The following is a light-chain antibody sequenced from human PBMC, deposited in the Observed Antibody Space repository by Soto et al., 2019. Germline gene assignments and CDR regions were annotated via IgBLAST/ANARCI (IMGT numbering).Light chain of an antibody. J-gene: IGKJ1*01. Sequence: DVQMTQSPSSRSPSXGERVTITCRAIQGIRNDLGWYQQKPGNAPKRLMYAASSLESGVPSRFSGSGSGTEFTLTISSLQPEDFATYYCLQHNSFPWTVGQGTKVDIK. V-gene: IGKV1-17*01. CDR2: AAS. CDR3: LQHNSFPWT. CDR1: QGIRND.